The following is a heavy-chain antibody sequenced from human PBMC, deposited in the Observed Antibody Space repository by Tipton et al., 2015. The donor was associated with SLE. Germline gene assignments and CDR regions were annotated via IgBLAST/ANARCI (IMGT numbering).Heavy chain of an antibody. CDR2: TYCRSKWLT. CDR1: GDRVSSNRAA. D-gene: IGHD1-14*01. Sequence: GLVKPSQTLSLTCAISGDRVSSNRAAWNWIRQSPTRGLEWLGTTYCRSKWLTDYAVPVKSRITINADTSKNQFSLQLSSVTPGDTAVYYCVATGKAFDIWAQGTMVTVSS. V-gene: IGHV6-1*01. CDR3: VATGKAFDI. J-gene: IGHJ3*02.